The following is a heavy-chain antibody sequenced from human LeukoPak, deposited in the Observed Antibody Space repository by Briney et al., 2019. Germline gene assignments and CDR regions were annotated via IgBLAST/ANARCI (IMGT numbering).Heavy chain of an antibody. CDR2: ISSSSSYI. D-gene: IGHD3-10*01. Sequence: GGSLRLSCAASGFTFSSYSMNWVRQAPGEGLEWVSSISSSSSYIYYADSVKGRFTISRDNAKNSLYLQMNSLRAEDTAVYYCASWVIYGSGSYGDYWGQGTLVTVSS. V-gene: IGHV3-21*01. CDR3: ASWVIYGSGSYGDY. CDR1: GFTFSSYS. J-gene: IGHJ4*02.